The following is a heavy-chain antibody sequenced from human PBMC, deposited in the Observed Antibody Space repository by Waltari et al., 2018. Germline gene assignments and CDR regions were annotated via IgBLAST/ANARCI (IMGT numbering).Heavy chain of an antibody. D-gene: IGHD3-3*01. CDR1: GYSIRSGYY. CDR3: ARDSGYYDFWSGYYTSYYGMDV. V-gene: IGHV4-38-2*02. CDR2: IYHSGST. J-gene: IGHJ6*02. Sequence: QLELQESGPGLVKPSETLSLTCAVSGYSIRSGYYWGWLRQPPGKGLEGIGSIYHSGSTYYNPSLKSRVTISVDTSKNQFSLKLSSVTAADTAVYYCARDSGYYDFWSGYYTSYYGMDVWGQGTTVTVSS.